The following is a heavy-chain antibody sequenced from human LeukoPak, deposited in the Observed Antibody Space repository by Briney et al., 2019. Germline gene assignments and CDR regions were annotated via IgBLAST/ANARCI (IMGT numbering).Heavy chain of an antibody. CDR2: ISDSGGNT. V-gene: IGHV3-23*01. J-gene: IGHJ4*02. Sequence: GGSLRLSCAASGFTFSSYAMSWVRQAPGKGLEWVSAISDSGGNTYYADSVKGRFTISRDNSKNTLYLQMNSLRAEDTAFYYCAAFTVNLDFWGQGTLVTVSS. CDR1: GFTFSSYA. CDR3: AAFTVNLDF. D-gene: IGHD4-17*01.